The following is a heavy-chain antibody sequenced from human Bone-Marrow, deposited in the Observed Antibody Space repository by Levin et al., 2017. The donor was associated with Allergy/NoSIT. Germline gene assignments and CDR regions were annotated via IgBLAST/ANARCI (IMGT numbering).Heavy chain of an antibody. J-gene: IGHJ4*02. CDR1: GYTFTNHW. V-gene: IGHV5-51*01. CDR3: ARGNYDFWSGNYHSFDF. CDR2: VYPTDSSA. D-gene: IGHD3-3*01. Sequence: ASVKVSCKASGYTFTNHWIGWVRQAPGKGLEWMGIVYPTDSSATYGPSFQGQVTMSVDKSISTAYLQWSSLQASDTAIYYCARGNYDFWSGNYHSFDFWGQRTLLSVSS.